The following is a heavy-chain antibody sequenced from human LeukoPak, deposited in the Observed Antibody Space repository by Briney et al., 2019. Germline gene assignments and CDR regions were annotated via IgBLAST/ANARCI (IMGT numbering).Heavy chain of an antibody. D-gene: IGHD6-19*01. CDR3: ARPPRWSSGWYAFDY. CDR1: GYSFTSYW. J-gene: IGHJ4*02. Sequence: GESLTISFKGSGYSFTSYWIGWVRQMPGKGLARMGIIYPGDSDTRYSPTFQGQVTISADKSISTAYLQWGSLKVSDTAMYYCARPPRWSSGWYAFDYWGQGTLVTVSS. V-gene: IGHV5-51*01. CDR2: IYPGDSDT.